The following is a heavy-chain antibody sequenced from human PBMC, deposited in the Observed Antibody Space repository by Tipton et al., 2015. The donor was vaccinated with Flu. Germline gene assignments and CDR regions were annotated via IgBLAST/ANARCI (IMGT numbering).Heavy chain of an antibody. CDR1: GFTFSNYW. J-gene: IGHJ4*02. CDR3: ASAAVGG. V-gene: IGHV3-74*01. D-gene: IGHD6-19*01. CDR2: ITGDGSST. Sequence: SLRLSCAASGFTFSNYWMHWVRQSPGKGLVWVSRITGDGSSTIYADSVKGRFTISKDNARNTLYLQMNSLRAEDTGVYYCASAAVGGWGQGTLVTVSS.